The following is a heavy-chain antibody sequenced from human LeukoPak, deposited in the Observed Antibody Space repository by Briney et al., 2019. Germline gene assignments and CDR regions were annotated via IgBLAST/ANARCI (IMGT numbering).Heavy chain of an antibody. V-gene: IGHV4-38-2*02. CDR1: GYSISSGYY. Sequence: PSETLSLTCTVSGYSISSGYYWGWIRQPPGKGLEWIGSIYHSGSTYYNPSLKSRVTISVDTSKNQFSLKLSSVTAADTAVYYCARTLGDRSGYLPFDYWGQGTLVTVSS. CDR3: ARTLGDRSGYLPFDY. D-gene: IGHD3-22*01. CDR2: IYHSGST. J-gene: IGHJ4*02.